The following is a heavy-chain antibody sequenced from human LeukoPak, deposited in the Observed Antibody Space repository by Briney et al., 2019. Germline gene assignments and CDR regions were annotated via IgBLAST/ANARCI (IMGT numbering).Heavy chain of an antibody. V-gene: IGHV1-2*02. CDR2: INPNSGGT. D-gene: IGHD6-13*01. Sequence: GASVKVSCKASGYTFTGYYVHWVRQAPGQGLEWMGWINPNSGGTNYAQKFQGRVTMTRDTSISTAYMELSRLRSDDTAVYYCARADLRAAAPLGGYWGQGTLVTASS. CDR3: ARADLRAAAPLGGY. J-gene: IGHJ4*02. CDR1: GYTFTGYY.